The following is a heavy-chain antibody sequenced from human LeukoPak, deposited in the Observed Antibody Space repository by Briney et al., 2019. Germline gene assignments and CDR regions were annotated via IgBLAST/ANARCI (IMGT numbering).Heavy chain of an antibody. CDR1: GGTFSSYA. J-gene: IGHJ4*02. Sequence: SVKVSCKASGGTFSSYAISWVRQAPGQGLEWMGGIIPIFGTANYAQKFQGRVTITADESTSTAYMELSSLRSEDTAVYYCARINYGSGSYSSNDYWGQGTLVTVSS. CDR3: ARINYGSGSYSSNDY. V-gene: IGHV1-69*13. CDR2: IIPIFGTA. D-gene: IGHD3-10*01.